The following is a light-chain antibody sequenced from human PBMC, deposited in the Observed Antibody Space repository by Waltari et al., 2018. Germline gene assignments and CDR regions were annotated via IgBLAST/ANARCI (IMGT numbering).Light chain of an antibody. CDR1: TSNIRTNY. Sequence: QSVLTQPPSASGAPGQRVTIACSGTTSNIRTNYVFGYQQLPGTAPQLLIYRNNQRPSGVPDRFSGSKSGTSASLDISGLRSEDEAEYYCAVWDDSLSVVFGGGTKLTVV. CDR2: RNN. CDR3: AVWDDSLSVV. V-gene: IGLV1-47*01. J-gene: IGLJ3*02.